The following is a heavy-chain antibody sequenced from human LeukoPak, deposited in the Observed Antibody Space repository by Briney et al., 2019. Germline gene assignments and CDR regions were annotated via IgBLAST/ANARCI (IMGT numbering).Heavy chain of an antibody. CDR3: AVGKYSSGSDY. CDR2: INHSGST. D-gene: IGHD6-19*01. Sequence: SETLSLTCTVSGGSISSYYWSWIRQPPGKGLEWIGEINHSGSTNYNPSLKSRVTISVDTSKNQFSLKLSSVTAADTAVYYCAVGKYSSGSDYWGQGTLVTVSS. J-gene: IGHJ4*02. V-gene: IGHV4-34*01. CDR1: GGSISSYY.